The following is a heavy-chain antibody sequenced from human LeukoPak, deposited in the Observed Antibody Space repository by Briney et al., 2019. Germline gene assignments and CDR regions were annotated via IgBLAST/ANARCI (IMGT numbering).Heavy chain of an antibody. V-gene: IGHV4-34*01. Sequence: SETLSLTCAVYGGSFSGYYWSWIRQPPGKGLEWIGEINHSGSTNCNPSLKSRVTISVDTSKNQFSLKLSSVTAADTAVYYCARVVVIIRSGYYYYYGMDVWGQGTTVTVSS. CDR3: ARVVVIIRSGYYYYYGMDV. D-gene: IGHD3-22*01. CDR2: INHSGST. J-gene: IGHJ6*02. CDR1: GGSFSGYY.